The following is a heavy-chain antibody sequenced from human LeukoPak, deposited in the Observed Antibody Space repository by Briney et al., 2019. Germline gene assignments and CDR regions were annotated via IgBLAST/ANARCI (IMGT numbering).Heavy chain of an antibody. D-gene: IGHD3-10*01. CDR2: ISSDGSST. V-gene: IGHV3-74*01. J-gene: IGHJ5*02. Sequence: GGSLRLSCAASGFTFSSSWMHWVRHAPGKGLVWVSRISSDGSSTTYADSVKGQFTISRDNAKNTLYLQMNSLRAEDTAVYYCASSISGHNWFDPWGQGTLVTVSS. CDR1: GFTFSSSW. CDR3: ASSISGHNWFDP.